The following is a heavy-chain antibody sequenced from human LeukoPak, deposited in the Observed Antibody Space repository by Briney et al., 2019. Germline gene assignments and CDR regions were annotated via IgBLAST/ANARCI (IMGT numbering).Heavy chain of an antibody. CDR2: IGGSGDST. D-gene: IGHD3-3*01. Sequence: PGGSLRLSCAASGFTFSSYAMSWVRQAPGKGLEWGSGIGGSGDSTYYADSVKGRFTISRDNSKNTLYLQMNSLRVEDTAVYYCAKLKGVDYDFWSGLIGYWGQGTLVTVSS. J-gene: IGHJ4*02. CDR3: AKLKGVDYDFWSGLIGY. CDR1: GFTFSSYA. V-gene: IGHV3-23*01.